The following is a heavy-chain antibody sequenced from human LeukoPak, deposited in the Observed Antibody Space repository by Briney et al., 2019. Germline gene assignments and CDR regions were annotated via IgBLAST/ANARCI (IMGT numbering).Heavy chain of an antibody. D-gene: IGHD3-10*01. Sequence: KPSETLSLTCAVYGGSFSGYYWSWIRQPPGKGLEWIGEINHSGSTNYNPSLKSRVTISVDTSKNQFSLKLSSVTAADTAVYYCARHRYMVRGVTGPFDYWGQGTLVTVSS. CDR1: GGSFSGYY. CDR3: ARHRYMVRGVTGPFDY. CDR2: INHSGST. V-gene: IGHV4-34*01. J-gene: IGHJ4*02.